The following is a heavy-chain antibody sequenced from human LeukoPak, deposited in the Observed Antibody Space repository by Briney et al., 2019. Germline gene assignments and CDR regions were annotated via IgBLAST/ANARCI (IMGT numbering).Heavy chain of an antibody. D-gene: IGHD5-12*01. J-gene: IGHJ6*02. CDR2: IYYSGST. Sequence: SETLSLTCTVSGGSVSSGSYYWSWIRQPPGKGLEWIGYIYYSGSTNYNPSLKSRVTISVDTSKNQFSLKLSSVTAADTAVYYCAREAYSGYDSFWNDPNYGMGVWGQGTTVTVSS. V-gene: IGHV4-61*01. CDR1: GGSVSSGSYY. CDR3: AREAYSGYDSFWNDPNYGMGV.